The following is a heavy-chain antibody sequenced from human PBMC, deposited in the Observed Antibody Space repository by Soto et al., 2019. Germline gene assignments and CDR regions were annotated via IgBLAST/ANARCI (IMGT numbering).Heavy chain of an antibody. Sequence: EVQLVESGGGIVQPGGSLRLSCAASGFTFSSYWMHWVRQAPGKGLVWVSRINSDGSSTSYADSVKGRFTISRDNAKNTLYVQMNSLRAEDTAVYYCARAGSGWYPVHYWGQGTLVTVSS. V-gene: IGHV3-74*01. CDR2: INSDGSST. CDR1: GFTFSSYW. CDR3: ARAGSGWYPVHY. J-gene: IGHJ4*02. D-gene: IGHD6-19*01.